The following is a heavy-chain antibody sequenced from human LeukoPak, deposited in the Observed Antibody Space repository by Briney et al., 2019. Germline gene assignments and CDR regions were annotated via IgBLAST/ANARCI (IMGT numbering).Heavy chain of an antibody. CDR3: ARERAEGGSGYYHSFDY. CDR2: ISYDGSNK. Sequence: GGSLRLSCAASGFTFSIYAIHWVRQAPGKGLEWVAVISYDGSNKYYADSVKGRFTISRDNSKNTLYLQMNSLRAEDTAVYYCARERAEGGSGYYHSFDYWGQGTQVTVSS. CDR1: GFTFSIYA. J-gene: IGHJ4*02. V-gene: IGHV3-30-3*01. D-gene: IGHD3-22*01.